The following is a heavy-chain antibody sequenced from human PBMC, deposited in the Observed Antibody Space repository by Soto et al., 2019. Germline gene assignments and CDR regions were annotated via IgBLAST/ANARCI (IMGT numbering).Heavy chain of an antibody. CDR3: AKDPDYGDYEGGFSLDY. CDR1: GFTFSSYG. CDR2: ISYDGSNK. J-gene: IGHJ4*02. D-gene: IGHD4-17*01. V-gene: IGHV3-30*18. Sequence: QVQLVESGGGVVQPGRSLRLSCAASGFTFSSYGMHWVRQAPGKGLEWVAVISYDGSNKYYADYVKGRFTISRDNSKNTLYLQMNSLRAEDTAVYYCAKDPDYGDYEGGFSLDYWGQGTLVTVSS.